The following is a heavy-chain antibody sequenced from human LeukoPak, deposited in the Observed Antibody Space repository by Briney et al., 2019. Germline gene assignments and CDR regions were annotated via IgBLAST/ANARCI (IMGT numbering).Heavy chain of an antibody. CDR1: GGSVSSGSYY. CDR3: ARGGWELLSP. CDR2: IYYSGST. Sequence: SETLALTCTVAGGSVSSGSYYWSWIRQPPGKGLEWIGYIYYSGSTNYNPSLKSRITISVDTSKNQFSLKLSSVTAADTAVYYCARGGWELLSPWGQGTLVTVSS. D-gene: IGHD1-26*01. V-gene: IGHV4-61*01. J-gene: IGHJ5*02.